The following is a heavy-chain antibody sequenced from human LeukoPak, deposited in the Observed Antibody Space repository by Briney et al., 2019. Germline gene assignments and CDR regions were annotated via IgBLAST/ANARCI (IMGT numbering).Heavy chain of an antibody. J-gene: IGHJ4*02. D-gene: IGHD4-23*01. CDR2: IATSSDDT. CDR3: AKRSDYGGNSNYFDN. CDR1: GFTFSSNG. Sequence: GGSLRLSCAASGFTFSSNGLSWVSQTPGKGLEWVSAIATSSDDTYYADSVKGRFTISRDNSKNTLYLQMNSLRAEDTAVYYCAKRSDYGGNSNYFDNWGQGTLVTVSS. V-gene: IGHV3-23*01.